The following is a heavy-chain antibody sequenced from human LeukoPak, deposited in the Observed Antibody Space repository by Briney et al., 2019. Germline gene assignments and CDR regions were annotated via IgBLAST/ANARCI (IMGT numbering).Heavy chain of an antibody. V-gene: IGHV4-59*08. J-gene: IGHJ4*02. Sequence: SETLSLTRTVSGGSISSYYWSWIRQPPGKGLEWIGYIYYSGSTNYNPSLKSRVTISVDTSKNQFSLKLTSVNAADTAVYYCARHIGTAAAADYWGQGSLVTVSS. D-gene: IGHD6-25*01. CDR3: ARHIGTAAAADY. CDR2: IYYSGST. CDR1: GGSISSYY.